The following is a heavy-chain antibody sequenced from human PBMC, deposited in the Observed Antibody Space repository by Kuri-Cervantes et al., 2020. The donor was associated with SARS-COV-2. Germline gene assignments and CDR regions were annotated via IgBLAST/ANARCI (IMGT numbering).Heavy chain of an antibody. J-gene: IGHJ4*02. CDR1: GDTFSSYA. CDR3: ASLGYAGDLTPPFDY. D-gene: IGHD4-23*01. CDR2: IIPIFGTG. Sequence: SVKVSCKASGDTFSSYAISWVRQAPGQGLEWMGGIIPIFGTGNTTQNFQSRVTVTADESTSTSYVELSSLRSEDTALYYCASLGYAGDLTPPFDYWGQGTLVTVSS. V-gene: IGHV1-69*13.